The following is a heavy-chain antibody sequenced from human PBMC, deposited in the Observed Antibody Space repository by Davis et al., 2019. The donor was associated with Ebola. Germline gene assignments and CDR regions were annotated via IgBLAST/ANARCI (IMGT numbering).Heavy chain of an antibody. J-gene: IGHJ4*02. Sequence: MPSETLSLTCTVSGGSISSSSYYWGWIRQPPGKGLEWIGSIYYSGSTYYNPSLKSRVTISVDTSKNQFSLKLSSVTAADTAVYYCARRMEYYYGSGSYYTPRYFDYWGQGTLVTVSS. CDR2: IYYSGST. CDR3: ARRMEYYYGSGSYYTPRYFDY. D-gene: IGHD3-10*01. V-gene: IGHV4-39*01. CDR1: GGSISSSSYY.